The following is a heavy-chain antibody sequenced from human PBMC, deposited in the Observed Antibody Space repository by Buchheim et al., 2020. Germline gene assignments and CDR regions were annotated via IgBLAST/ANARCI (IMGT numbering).Heavy chain of an antibody. CDR2: INHSGST. CDR3: ARGRRNAIYSSSWYVYFQH. D-gene: IGHD6-13*01. CDR1: GGSFSGYY. Sequence: QVQLQQWGAGLLKPSETLSLTCAVYGGSFSGYYWSWIRQPPGKGLEWIVEINHSGSTNYNPSLKSRVTISVDTSKNQFSLKLSSVTAADTAVYYCARGRRNAIYSSSWYVYFQHWGQGTL. J-gene: IGHJ1*01. V-gene: IGHV4-34*01.